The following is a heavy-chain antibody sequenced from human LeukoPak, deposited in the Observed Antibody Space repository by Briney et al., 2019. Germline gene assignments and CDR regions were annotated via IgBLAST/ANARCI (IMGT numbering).Heavy chain of an antibody. CDR3: ARGQDSGSWIIDL. J-gene: IGHJ3*01. CDR1: GYTFTYYV. V-gene: IGHV1-18*03. Sequence: GASVKVSCKTSGYTFTYYVISWVRQAPGQGLEWMGWINAYNGNTNDAQKFQGRVTMTTDTSTSTAYMELRSLRSEDMAVYYCARGQDSGSWIIDLWGQGTMVTVS. D-gene: IGHD6-13*01. CDR2: INAYNGNT.